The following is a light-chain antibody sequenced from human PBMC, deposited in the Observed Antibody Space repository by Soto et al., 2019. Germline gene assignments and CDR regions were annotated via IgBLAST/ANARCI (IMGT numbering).Light chain of an antibody. J-gene: IGKJ1*01. CDR1: QSVSSTY. CDR3: KQYTTTTEWT. V-gene: IGKV3-20*01. CDR2: AAS. Sequence: EIVLTQSPGTVSLSPGERATLSCRASQSVSSTYSAWYQQNPGQAPRLLICAASSRSTGIPDRFSGSGSVTESALTISRRLPEDVEVYYFKQYTTTTEWTFGQGTKVEIK.